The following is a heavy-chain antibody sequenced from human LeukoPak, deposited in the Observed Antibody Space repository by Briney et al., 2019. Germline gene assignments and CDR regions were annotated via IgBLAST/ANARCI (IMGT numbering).Heavy chain of an antibody. V-gene: IGHV4-34*01. J-gene: IGHJ4*02. CDR2: INHSGST. CDR3: ARDRSIAAAGTIPFDY. D-gene: IGHD6-13*01. Sequence: SETLSLTCTVSGGSISSYYWSWIRQPPGKGLEWIGEINHSGSTNYNPSLKSRVTISVDTSKNQFSLKLSSVTAADTAVYYCARDRSIAAAGTIPFDYWGQGTLVTVSS. CDR1: GGSISSYY.